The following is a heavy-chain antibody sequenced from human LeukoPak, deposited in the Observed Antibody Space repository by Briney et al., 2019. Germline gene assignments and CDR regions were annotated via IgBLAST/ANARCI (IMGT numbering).Heavy chain of an antibody. CDR3: VRSGYNWGFDY. Sequence: ASVKVSCKASGYAFTAYHMHWVRQAPGQGLEWMGWISPNSGDTGFAQKFQGRVTMTRDTSISTAYLELSRLRSDDTAVYYCVRSGYNWGFDYWGQGTLVTVSS. J-gene: IGHJ4*02. CDR1: GYAFTAYH. V-gene: IGHV1-2*02. D-gene: IGHD1-1*01. CDR2: ISPNSGDT.